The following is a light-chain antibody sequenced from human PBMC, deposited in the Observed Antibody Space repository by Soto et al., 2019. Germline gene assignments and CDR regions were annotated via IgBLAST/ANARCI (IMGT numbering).Light chain of an antibody. J-gene: IGKJ4*01. Sequence: IQMTQSPSSLSASVGDRFTITCRASQGIRNDLGWYQQKPGKAPNLLIYAASSLQGGVPSRFSGSGSGTDFTLTITSLQPEDFATYYCQQSSITPLTFGGGTKVDIK. CDR2: AAS. CDR1: QGIRND. V-gene: IGKV1-39*01. CDR3: QQSSITPLT.